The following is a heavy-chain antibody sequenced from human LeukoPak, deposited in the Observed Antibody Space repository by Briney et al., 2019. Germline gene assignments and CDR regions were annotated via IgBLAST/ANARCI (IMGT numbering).Heavy chain of an antibody. D-gene: IGHD5-18*01. CDR1: GGSISSSNW. J-gene: IGHJ3*02. CDR3: ARDPGRFGVQLWREHAFDI. CDR2: IYHSGST. V-gene: IGHV4-4*02. Sequence: SETLSLTCAVSGGSISSSNWWSWVRQPPGKGLEWIGEIYHSGSTNYNPSLKSRVTISVDKSKNQFSLKLSSVTAADTAVYYCARDPGRFGVQLWREHAFDIWGQGTMVTVSS.